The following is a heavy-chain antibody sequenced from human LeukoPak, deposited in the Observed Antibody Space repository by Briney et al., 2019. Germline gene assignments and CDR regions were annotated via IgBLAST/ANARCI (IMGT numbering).Heavy chain of an antibody. V-gene: IGHV4-34*01. CDR2: INHSGST. CDR1: GGSFSGYY. J-gene: IGHJ6*04. CDR3: ASLLGWAAAGGGNYYYGMDV. Sequence: SETLSLTCAVYGGSFSGYYWSWIRQPPGKGLEWIGEINHSGSTNYNPSLKSRVTISVDTSKNQFSLKLSSVTAADTAVYYCASLLGWAAAGGGNYYYGMDVWGKGTTVTVSS. D-gene: IGHD6-13*01.